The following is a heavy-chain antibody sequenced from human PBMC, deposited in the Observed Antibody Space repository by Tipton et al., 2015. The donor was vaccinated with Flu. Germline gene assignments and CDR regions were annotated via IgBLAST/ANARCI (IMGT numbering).Heavy chain of an antibody. CDR2: ISAYNGNT. V-gene: IGHV1-18*01. CDR1: GYTFTSYG. Sequence: QVQLVQSGPEVKKPGAPVKVSCKASGYTFTSYGISWVRQAPGQGLEWMGWISAYNGNTNYAQKLQGRVTMTTDTSTSTAYMGLRSLRSDDTAVYYCARDGVSSSWYYCGMDVWGQGTTVTVSS. D-gene: IGHD6-13*01. CDR3: ARDGVSSSWYYCGMDV. J-gene: IGHJ6*02.